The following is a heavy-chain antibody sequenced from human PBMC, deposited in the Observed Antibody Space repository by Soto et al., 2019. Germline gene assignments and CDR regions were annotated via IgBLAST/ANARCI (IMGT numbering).Heavy chain of an antibody. CDR1: GFNFSDYA. CDR3: ARDVLRDEDIVVVPAAIAKAYYYYGMDV. J-gene: IGHJ6*02. V-gene: IGHV3-23*01. CDR2: ISGTGDST. Sequence: PGGSLRLSCEASGFNFSDYAMSWVRQAPGMGLEWVSTISGTGDSTYFADSVRGRFTISRDNSKNTLSLQMNSLRAEDTAVYYCARDVLRDEDIVVVPAAIAKAYYYYGMDVWGQGTTVTVSS. D-gene: IGHD2-2*01.